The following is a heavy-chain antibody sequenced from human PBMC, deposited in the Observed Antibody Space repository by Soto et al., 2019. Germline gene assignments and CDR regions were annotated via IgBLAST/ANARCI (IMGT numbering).Heavy chain of an antibody. Sequence: QVQLQESGPGLVKPSQTLSLTCTVSGGSISSGGYYWSWIRQHPGKGLEWIGYIYYSGSTYYNPSLKSRVTISVDTSKNQFSLKLSSVTAADTAVYYCAGGQDEYYYGSGVMAIDYWGQGTLVTVSS. D-gene: IGHD3-10*01. V-gene: IGHV4-31*03. CDR1: GGSISSGGYY. J-gene: IGHJ4*02. CDR2: IYYSGST. CDR3: AGGQDEYYYGSGVMAIDY.